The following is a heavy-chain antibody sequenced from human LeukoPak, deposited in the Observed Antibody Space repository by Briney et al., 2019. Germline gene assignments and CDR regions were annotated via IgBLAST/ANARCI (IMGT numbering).Heavy chain of an antibody. J-gene: IGHJ4*02. Sequence: SETLSLTCTVSGGSISSYYWSWIRQPPGKGLEWIGYIYYSGSTNYNPSLKSRVTISVDTSKNQFSLKLSSVTAADTAVYYCAREREGIAVDYYFDYWGQGTLVTVSS. D-gene: IGHD6-19*01. CDR2: IYYSGST. V-gene: IGHV4-59*01. CDR3: AREREGIAVDYYFDY. CDR1: GGSISSYY.